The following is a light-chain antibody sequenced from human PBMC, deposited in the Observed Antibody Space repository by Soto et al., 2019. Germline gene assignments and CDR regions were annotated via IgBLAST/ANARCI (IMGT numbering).Light chain of an antibody. J-gene: IGKJ5*01. CDR1: PSVTNY. V-gene: IGKV3-11*01. Sequence: EIVLTQSPATLSLSPGERATLSCRASPSVTNYLAWYQQKPGQPPRLLIYGAFNRAAGIPARFSGSGSGTDFTLTISSLEPEDFAVYYCQQRSNWPITFGQGTRLEIK. CDR2: GAF. CDR3: QQRSNWPIT.